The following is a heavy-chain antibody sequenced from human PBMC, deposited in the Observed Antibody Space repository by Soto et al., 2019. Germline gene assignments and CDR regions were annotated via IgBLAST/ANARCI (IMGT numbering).Heavy chain of an antibody. Sequence: GGSLRLSCAASGFTFSSYAMSWARQAPGKGLEWVSTISGSDGRTYSTDSVKGRFTISRDNSRNTAYLQMNSLRVEDTAVYYCAKGVSQYTPLALFDYWGRGTLVTVSS. CDR1: GFTFSSYA. D-gene: IGHD5-18*01. V-gene: IGHV3-23*01. CDR2: ISGSDGRT. CDR3: AKGVSQYTPLALFDY. J-gene: IGHJ4*02.